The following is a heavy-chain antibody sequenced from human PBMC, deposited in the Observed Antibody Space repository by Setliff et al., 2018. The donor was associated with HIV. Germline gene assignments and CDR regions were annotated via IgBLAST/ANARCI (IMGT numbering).Heavy chain of an antibody. J-gene: IGHJ4*02. CDR2: IKSKADGETT. D-gene: IGHD2-21*01. CDR1: GFTFSHAW. Sequence: LRLSFAASGFTFSHAWMSWVRQAPGKGLEWVGRIKSKADGETTEYAAPVRGRFTISRDDSKNTLYMQIDTLKTDDTAVYYCTADLIDPPAYGLDYWGQGTLVTVSS. CDR3: TADLIDPPAYGLDY. V-gene: IGHV3-15*01.